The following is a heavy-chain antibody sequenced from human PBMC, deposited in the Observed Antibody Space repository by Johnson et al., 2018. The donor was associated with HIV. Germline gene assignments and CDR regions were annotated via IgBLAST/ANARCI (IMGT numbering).Heavy chain of an antibody. CDR1: GFTFSSYA. D-gene: IGHD2/OR15-2a*01. V-gene: IGHV3-30-3*01. J-gene: IGHJ3*02. Sequence: QVQLVESGGGVVKPGRSLRLSCAASGFTFSSYAMHWVRQAPGKGLEWVAVISYDGSNKYYADSVKGRFTISRDNSKNTLYLQMNSLRAEDTAVYYCTTDHYFLDALDIWGQGTMVTVSS. CDR2: ISYDGSNK. CDR3: TTDHYFLDALDI.